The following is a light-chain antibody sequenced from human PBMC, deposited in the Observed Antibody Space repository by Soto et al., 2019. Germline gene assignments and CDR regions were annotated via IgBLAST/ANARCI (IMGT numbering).Light chain of an antibody. CDR1: GADLD. V-gene: IGLV1-47*01. J-gene: IGLJ3*02. Sequence: QSVLTQPPSVSGAPGQRVTISCTNLGADLDVLWYQQLPGTGPKLLIYRNNQRPSGVPDRFSGSKSGTSASLAISGLRSEDEADYYCAAWDDSLSGRVFGGRTKVTVL. CDR2: RNN. CDR3: AAWDDSLSGRV.